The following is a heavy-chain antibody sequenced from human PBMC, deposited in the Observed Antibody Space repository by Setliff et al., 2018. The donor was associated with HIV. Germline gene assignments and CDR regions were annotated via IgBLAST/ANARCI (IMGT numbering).Heavy chain of an antibody. J-gene: IGHJ3*02. V-gene: IGHV3-53*05. Sequence: PGGSLRLSCAASGFTVSSNYMSWVRQAPGKGLEWVSVIYSGGSTYYADSVKGRFTISRDNSKNTMYVQMNSLRAEDTAVYYCAKGPWFGELFINDGFDIWGQGTMVTVSS. D-gene: IGHD3-10*01. CDR3: AKGPWFGELFINDGFDI. CDR1: GFTVSSNY. CDR2: IYSGGST.